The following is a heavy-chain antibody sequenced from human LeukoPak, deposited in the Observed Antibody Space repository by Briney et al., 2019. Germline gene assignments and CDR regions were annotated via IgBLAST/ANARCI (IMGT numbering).Heavy chain of an antibody. V-gene: IGHV3-48*01. Sequence: PGGSLRLSCAASVFPFSSYSMNWAREAPGKELEWVSYISSHSSTIYYADSVQGRFTISRHNDKNSLYLQMNSLRAEDTAVYYCARDHRYGGLFDSWGQGILVTVSS. CDR1: VFPFSSYS. CDR3: ARDHRYGGLFDS. J-gene: IGHJ4*02. D-gene: IGHD3-9*01. CDR2: ISSHSSTI.